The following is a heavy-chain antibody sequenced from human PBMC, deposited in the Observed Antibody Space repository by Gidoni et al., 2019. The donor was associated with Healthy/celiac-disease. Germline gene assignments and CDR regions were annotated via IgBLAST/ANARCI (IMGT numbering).Heavy chain of an antibody. CDR3: ARAGERARSPGYFDF. CDR2: IHYSGST. J-gene: IGHJ4*02. Sequence: QVQLQESGPGLVKPSQTLSLTCTVSGGSISSGDYYWSWIRQPPGKGLEWIGYIHYSGSTYYNPSLKSRVFISVDTSKNQFSLKLSSVTAADTAVYFCARAGERARSPGYFDFWGQGTLVTVSS. CDR1: GGSISSGDYY. V-gene: IGHV4-30-4*01. D-gene: IGHD7-27*01.